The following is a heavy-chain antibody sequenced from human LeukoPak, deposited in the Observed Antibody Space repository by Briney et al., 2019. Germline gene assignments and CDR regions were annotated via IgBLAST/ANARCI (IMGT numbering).Heavy chain of an antibody. CDR1: GGSISNSSYY. J-gene: IGHJ4*02. V-gene: IGHV4-39*01. CDR2: IYYSGSA. D-gene: IGHD4-23*01. CDR3: ARHWVVTPNY. Sequence: SQTLSLTCIVSGGSISNSSYYWGWIRQPPGKGLEWIGSIYYSGSAYYNPSLKSRVTISVDTSKNQFSLKLTSVTAADTAVYYCARHWVVTPNYWGQGTLVTVSS.